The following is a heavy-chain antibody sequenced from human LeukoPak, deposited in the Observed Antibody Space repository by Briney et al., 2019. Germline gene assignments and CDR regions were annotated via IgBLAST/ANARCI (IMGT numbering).Heavy chain of an antibody. CDR3: ARGGVVVPALMDV. Sequence: SETLSLTCTVSGGSISSYYWSWIRQPPGKGLEWIGYIYYSGSTNYNPSLKSRVTISVDTSKNQFSLKLSSVTAADTAVYYCARGGVVVPALMDVWGKGTTVTVSS. CDR1: GGSISSYY. D-gene: IGHD2-2*01. J-gene: IGHJ6*03. V-gene: IGHV4-59*01. CDR2: IYYSGST.